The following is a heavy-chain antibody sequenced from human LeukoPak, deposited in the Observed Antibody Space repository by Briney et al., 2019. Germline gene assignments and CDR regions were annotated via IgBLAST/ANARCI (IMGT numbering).Heavy chain of an antibody. Sequence: GGSLRLSCAASGFTFSSYEMNWVRQATGKGLEWVSYISSSGSTIYYADSVKGRFTISRDNAKNSLYLQMNSLRAEDTAVYYCARGATYYYDSSGYYSHFDYWGQGTLVTVSS. J-gene: IGHJ4*02. CDR2: ISSSGSTI. D-gene: IGHD3-22*01. V-gene: IGHV3-48*03. CDR3: ARGATYYYDSSGYYSHFDY. CDR1: GFTFSSYE.